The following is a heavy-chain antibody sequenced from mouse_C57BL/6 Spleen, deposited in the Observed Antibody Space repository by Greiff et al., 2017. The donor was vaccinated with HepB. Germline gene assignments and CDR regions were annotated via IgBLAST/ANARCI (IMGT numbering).Heavy chain of an antibody. CDR1: GYTFTDYY. J-gene: IGHJ2*01. V-gene: IGHV1-26*01. CDR2: INPNNGGT. D-gene: IGHD2-1*01. CDR3: ARGDYGIFDY. Sequence: VQLKQSGPELVKPGASVKISCKASGYTFTDYYMNWVKQSHGKSLEWIGDINPNNGGTSYNQKFKGKATLTVDKSSSTAYMELRSLTSEDSAVYYCARGDYGIFDYWGQGTTLTVSS.